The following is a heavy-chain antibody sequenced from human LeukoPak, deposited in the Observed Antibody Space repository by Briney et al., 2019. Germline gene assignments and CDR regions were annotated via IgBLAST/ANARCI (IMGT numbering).Heavy chain of an antibody. V-gene: IGHV3-15*01. CDR2: IKSKSDGETR. J-gene: IGHJ4*02. CDR1: GFSFSNAW. Sequence: GGSLRLSCAASGFSFSNAWMSWVRQAPGKGLEWVGRIKSKSDGETRDYAAPVRGRFAISRDDSKNTLFLLMNSLKTDDTAVYFCITDPGDYENFWGRGTLVTVSS. D-gene: IGHD4-17*01. CDR3: ITDPGDYENF.